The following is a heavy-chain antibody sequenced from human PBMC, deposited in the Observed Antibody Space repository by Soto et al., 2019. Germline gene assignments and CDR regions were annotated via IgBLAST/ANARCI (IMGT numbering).Heavy chain of an antibody. Sequence: QVQLQESGPGLVKPSETLSLTCTVSGGSISSYYWSWIRQPPGKGLEWIGYIYYSGSTNYNPSLKSRVTQSVDTSKNKFSLKLSSVTATDTAVYYCARRYGYSFDYWGQGTLVTVSS. V-gene: IGHV4-59*08. D-gene: IGHD1-1*01. CDR2: IYYSGST. CDR1: GGSISSYY. J-gene: IGHJ4*02. CDR3: ARRYGYSFDY.